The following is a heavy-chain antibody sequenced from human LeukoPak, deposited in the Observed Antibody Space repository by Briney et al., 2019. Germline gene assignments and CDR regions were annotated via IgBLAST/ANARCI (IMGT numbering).Heavy chain of an antibody. V-gene: IGHV3-30*03. CDR3: ARRPVTPGGIGYFDS. CDR2: ISYDGNNK. CDR1: GFTFSSYV. J-gene: IGHJ4*02. D-gene: IGHD4-17*01. Sequence: GRSLRLSCAASGFTFSSYVMHWVRQAPGKGLEWVAGISYDGNNKYYAESVKGRFTISRDNSKNTLYLQMNSLRAEDTAVYFCARRPVTPGGIGYFDSWGQGTLVTVSS.